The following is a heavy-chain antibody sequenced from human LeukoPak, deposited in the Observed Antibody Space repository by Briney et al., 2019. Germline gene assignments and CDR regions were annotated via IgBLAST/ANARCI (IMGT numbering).Heavy chain of an antibody. J-gene: IGHJ5*02. V-gene: IGHV1-69*05. Sequence: ASVKVSCKASGGTFSSYAISWVRQAPGQGLEWMGGIIPIFGTANYAQKFQGRVTITTDESTSTAYMELSSLRSEDTAVYYCARVFWFAAAASNWFDPWGQGTLVTVSS. CDR3: ARVFWFAAAASNWFDP. CDR1: GGTFSSYA. D-gene: IGHD6-13*01. CDR2: IIPIFGTA.